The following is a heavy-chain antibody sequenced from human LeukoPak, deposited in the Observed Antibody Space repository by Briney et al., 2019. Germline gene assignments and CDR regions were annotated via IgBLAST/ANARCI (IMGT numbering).Heavy chain of an antibody. J-gene: IGHJ4*02. CDR3: AGSSGWSVGGYYFDY. CDR2: ISGSGGST. V-gene: IGHV3-23*01. Sequence: ETLSLTCTVSGGSISSYYWSWVRQAPGKGLEWVSAISGSGGSTYYADSVKGRFTISRDSSKNTLYLQMNSLRAEDTAVYYCAGSSGWSVGGYYFDYWGQGTLVTVSS. D-gene: IGHD6-19*01. CDR1: GGSISSYY.